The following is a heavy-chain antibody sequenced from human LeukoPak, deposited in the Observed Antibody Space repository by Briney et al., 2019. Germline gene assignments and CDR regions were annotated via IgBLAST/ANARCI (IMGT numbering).Heavy chain of an antibody. J-gene: IGHJ6*02. CDR2: ISYDGSNK. V-gene: IGHV3-30*18. Sequence: GSLRLSCAASGFTFSSYGMHWVRQAPGKGLEWVAVISYDGSNKYYADSVKGRFTISRDNSKNTLYLQMNSLRAEDTAVYYCAKGEPYSSGWFRSLYYYGMDVWGQGTTVTVSS. CDR1: GFTFSSYG. D-gene: IGHD6-19*01. CDR3: AKGEPYSSGWFRSLYYYGMDV.